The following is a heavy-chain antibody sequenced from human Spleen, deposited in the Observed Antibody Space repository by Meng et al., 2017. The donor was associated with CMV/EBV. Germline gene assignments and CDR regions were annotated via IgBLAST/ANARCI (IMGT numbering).Heavy chain of an antibody. CDR3: ARMGGSIAAAFDY. J-gene: IGHJ4*02. D-gene: IGHD6-13*01. CDR1: GGSINNYY. Sequence: TLSLTCIVSGGSINNYYWSWIRQPPGKALEWLALIDWDDDKYYNTSLKTRLTISKDTSKNQVVLTMNNMDPVDTAMYYCARMGGSIAAAFDYWGQGTLVTVSS. V-gene: IGHV2-70*18. CDR2: IDWDDDK.